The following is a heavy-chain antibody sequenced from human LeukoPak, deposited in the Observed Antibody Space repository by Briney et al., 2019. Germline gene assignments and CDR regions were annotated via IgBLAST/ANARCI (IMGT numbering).Heavy chain of an antibody. Sequence: ATVSVSYGASGYTFTIYGISGVRQAPGQGREWMGWISAYNGNTNYAQKLQGRVTMTTDTSTSTAYMELRSLRSDDTAVYYCARDPTVTYFDYWGQGTLVTVSS. CDR1: GYTFTIYG. D-gene: IGHD4-17*01. CDR3: ARDPTVTYFDY. CDR2: ISAYNGNT. V-gene: IGHV1-18*04. J-gene: IGHJ4*02.